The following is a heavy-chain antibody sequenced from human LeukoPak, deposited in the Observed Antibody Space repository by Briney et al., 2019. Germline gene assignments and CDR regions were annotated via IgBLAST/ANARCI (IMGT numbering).Heavy chain of an antibody. CDR2: ISAYNGNT. D-gene: IGHD4-17*01. CDR1: GYTFTSYG. J-gene: IGHJ6*03. CDR3: ARGVLLPTVTYYMDV. Sequence: ASVKVSCKASGYTFTSYGISWVRQAPGQGLEWMGWISAYNGNTNYAQKLQGRVTMTTDTSTSTAYMELRSLRSDDTAVYYCARGVLLPTVTYYMDVWGKGTTVTISS. V-gene: IGHV1-18*01.